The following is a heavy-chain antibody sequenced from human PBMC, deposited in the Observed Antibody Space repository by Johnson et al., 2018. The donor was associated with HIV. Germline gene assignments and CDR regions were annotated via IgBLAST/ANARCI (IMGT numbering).Heavy chain of an antibody. J-gene: IGHJ3*02. CDR3: ARRGYSSSGGAFDI. CDR2: IFSVGNT. Sequence: MLLVESGGGLVQPGGSLRLSCAASGITVSSNYMIWVRRAPGKGLEWVSLIFSVGNTNYADSVKGRFTISRDNSKNMLYLQMNSLRAEDTAVYYCARRGYSSSGGAFDIWGQGTMVTVSS. CDR1: GITVSSNY. V-gene: IGHV3-66*02. D-gene: IGHD6-6*01.